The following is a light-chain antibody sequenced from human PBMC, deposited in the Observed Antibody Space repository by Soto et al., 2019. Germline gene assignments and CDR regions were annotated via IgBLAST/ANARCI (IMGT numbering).Light chain of an antibody. J-gene: IGKJ1*01. CDR3: QQYDTSPWT. V-gene: IGKV3-20*01. CDR1: QSVSSSY. CDR2: GAS. Sequence: PGERATLSCRASQSVSSSYLAWYQQKPGQAPRLLIYGASSRATGIPDRFRGSGSGTDFTLTISRLEPEDFAVYSCQQYDTSPWTFGRGTKVDIK.